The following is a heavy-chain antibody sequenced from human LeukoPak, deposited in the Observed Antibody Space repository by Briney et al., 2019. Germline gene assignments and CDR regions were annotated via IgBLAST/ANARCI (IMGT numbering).Heavy chain of an antibody. V-gene: IGHV4-59*01. CDR1: GGSISTYY. D-gene: IGHD6-13*01. CDR2: IYYSGST. J-gene: IGHJ3*02. Sequence: SETLSLTCTVSGGSISTYYWSWIRQPPGKGLEWIGYIYYSGSTNYNPSLKSRVTISVDTSKNQFSLKLSSVTAADTAVYYCARAAAGIGAFDIWGQGTMVTVSS. CDR3: ARAAAGIGAFDI.